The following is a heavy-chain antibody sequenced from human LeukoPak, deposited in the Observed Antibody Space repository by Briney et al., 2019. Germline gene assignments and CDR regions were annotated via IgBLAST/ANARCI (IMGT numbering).Heavy chain of an antibody. V-gene: IGHV1-69*04. J-gene: IGHJ4*02. D-gene: IGHD3-22*01. CDR1: GGTFSSYA. CDR3: ARGDSSGYYHYYFDY. CDR2: IIPIFGKA. Sequence: ASVKVSCKASGGTFSSYAISWVRQAPGQGLEWMGRIIPIFGKANYAQKFQGRVTITADKSTSTAYMELSSLRSEDTAVYYCARGDSSGYYHYYFDYWGQGTLVTVSS.